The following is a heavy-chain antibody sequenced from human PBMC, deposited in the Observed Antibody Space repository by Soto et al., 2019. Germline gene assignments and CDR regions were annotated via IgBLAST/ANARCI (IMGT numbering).Heavy chain of an antibody. V-gene: IGHV3-23*01. D-gene: IGHD3-3*01. J-gene: IGHJ4*02. CDR3: AKDPPYYDFWSGYSSYYFDY. CDR2: ISGSGGST. CDR1: GFTFSSYA. Sequence: PGGSLRLSCAASGFTFSSYAMSWVRQAPGKGLEWVSAISGSGGSTYYADSVKGRFTISRDNSKNTLYLQMNSLRAEDTAVYYCAKDPPYYDFWSGYSSYYFDYWGQGTLVTVSS.